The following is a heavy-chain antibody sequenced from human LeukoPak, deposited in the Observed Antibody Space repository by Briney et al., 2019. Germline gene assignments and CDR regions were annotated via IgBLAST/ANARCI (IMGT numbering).Heavy chain of an antibody. CDR1: GFTFSSYH. CDR2: ISSSSSTI. D-gene: IGHD3-16*01. Sequence: QAGGSLRLSCVGSGFTFSSYHMNWVRQAPGKGLEWVSYISSSSSTIYYADSVKGRFTISRDNAKNSLYLQMNSLRAEDTAVYYCVRGGGPDYWGQGTLVTVSS. CDR3: VRGGGPDY. J-gene: IGHJ4*02. V-gene: IGHV3-48*04.